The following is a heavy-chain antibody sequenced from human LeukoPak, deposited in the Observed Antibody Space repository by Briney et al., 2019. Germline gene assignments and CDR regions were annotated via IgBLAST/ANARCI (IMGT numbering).Heavy chain of an antibody. CDR3: AKDGPSYYFDY. Sequence: GRSLRLSCAASGFTFSSYGMHWVRQAPGKGLEWVAVISYDGSNKYYADSVKGRFTISRDNSKNTLYLQMNSLRAEDTAVYYCAKDGPSYYFDYWGQGTLVTVSS. CDR1: GFTFSSYG. D-gene: IGHD6-6*01. CDR2: ISYDGSNK. J-gene: IGHJ4*02. V-gene: IGHV3-30*18.